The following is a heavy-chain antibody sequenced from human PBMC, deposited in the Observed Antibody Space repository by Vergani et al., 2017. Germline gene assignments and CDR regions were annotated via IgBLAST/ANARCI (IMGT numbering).Heavy chain of an antibody. CDR3: ARGDAMDV. CDR2: VFYGGRT. V-gene: IGHV4-39*01. CDR1: GDSISTSSYA. J-gene: IGHJ6*02. Sequence: QMQLQESGPGLVKPSETLSLSCTVSGDSISTSSYAWGWIRQPPGKTLEWIGTVFYGGRTSYNPSLKSRVTLSLDTSKKQISLHLTSVTAADTAVYYCARGDAMDVWGPGTTVIVSS.